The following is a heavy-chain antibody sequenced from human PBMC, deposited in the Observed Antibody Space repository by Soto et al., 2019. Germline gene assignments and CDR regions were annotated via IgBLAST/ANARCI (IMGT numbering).Heavy chain of an antibody. CDR3: SRPFRSASSEY. CDR2: IKTDGSDK. J-gene: IGHJ4*02. D-gene: IGHD2-15*01. Sequence: EVQLVESGGDLVQPGGSLRLSCVASGFTFSSSWMSWVRHTPGKGLEWAASIKTDGSDKYYLDSVKGRFTISRDNTKNSLFLQMNSLRIEDTAMYYCSRPFRSASSEYWGQGTLVTVSS. CDR1: GFTFSSSW. V-gene: IGHV3-7*01.